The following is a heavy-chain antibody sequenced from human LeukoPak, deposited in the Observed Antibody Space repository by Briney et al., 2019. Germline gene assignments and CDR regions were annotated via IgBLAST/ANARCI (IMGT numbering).Heavy chain of an antibody. CDR3: AKWGDYDVLTGYYVSDY. Sequence: GGSVRLSCAASGFTFSNYAMRWVRQAPGKGLEWVSAITGSGGNTYYADSVKGRFTITRDNSKNTVFLQMNSLRAEDTAVYYCAKWGDYDVLTGYYVSDYWGQGTLVTVSS. V-gene: IGHV3-23*01. CDR1: GFTFSNYA. J-gene: IGHJ4*02. CDR2: ITGSGGNT. D-gene: IGHD3-9*01.